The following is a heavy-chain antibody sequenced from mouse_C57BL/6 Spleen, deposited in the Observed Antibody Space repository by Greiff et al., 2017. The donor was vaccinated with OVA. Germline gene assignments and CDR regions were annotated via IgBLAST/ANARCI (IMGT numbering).Heavy chain of an antibody. V-gene: IGHV14-1*01. CDR2: IDPEDGDT. D-gene: IGHD1-2*01. CDR1: GFNIKDYY. J-gene: IGHJ4*01. Sequence: EVKLQESGAELVRPGASDKLSCTASGFNIKDYYMHWVKQRPEQGLEWIGRIDPEDGDTEYAPKFQGKATMTADTSSNTAYLQLSSLTSEDTAVDYSTTPLYYGEEDYWGQGTSVTVSS. CDR3: TTPLYYGEEDY.